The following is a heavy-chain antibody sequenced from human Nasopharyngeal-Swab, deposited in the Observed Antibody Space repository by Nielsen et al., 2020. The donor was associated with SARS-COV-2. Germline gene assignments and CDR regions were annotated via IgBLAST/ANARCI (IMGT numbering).Heavy chain of an antibody. CDR1: GFPFSSYG. V-gene: IGHV3-30*18. J-gene: IGHJ6*02. D-gene: IGHD3-10*01. CDR3: AKNVADDSGTMWYYYYGMDV. CDR2: ISFDGSQK. Sequence: GGSLRLSCAVSGFPFSSYGMHWVRQAPGKGLEWVAVISFDGSQKYYVDSVQGQFTISRENSKNTLYMQMNSLRPEDTAVYYCAKNVADDSGTMWYYYYGMDVWGQGTTVTVSS.